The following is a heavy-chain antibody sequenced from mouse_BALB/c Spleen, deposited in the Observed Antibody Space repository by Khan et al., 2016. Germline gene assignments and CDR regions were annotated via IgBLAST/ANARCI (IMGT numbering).Heavy chain of an antibody. D-gene: IGHD4-1*02. CDR2: VDPSDGES. Sequence: QVQLQQSGPQLVRPGASVKISCKASGYSFTRNWMHWVKQRPGQGLEWIGMVDPSDGESRLNQKFKDKAKLTVDTSSSTAYMQLSSPTAEDSAVYFCARDNWELAYWGQGTLVTVSA. CDR1: GYSFTRNW. J-gene: IGHJ3*01. CDR3: ARDNWELAY. V-gene: IGHV1S127*01.